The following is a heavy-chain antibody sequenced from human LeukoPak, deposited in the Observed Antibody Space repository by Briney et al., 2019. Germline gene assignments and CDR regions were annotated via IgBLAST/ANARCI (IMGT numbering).Heavy chain of an antibody. J-gene: IGHJ4*02. CDR1: GGSIKSFDYY. CDR3: ARVVLSFADYYLDS. CDR2: IYYSGST. Sequence: PSETLSLTCTVSGGSIKSFDYYWSWIRQSPGKGLEWIGYIYYSGSTYYNPSLKSRVTISLDTSKNQFSLKVRSMTAADTAVYYCARVVLSFADYYLDSWGQGTLVTVSS. D-gene: IGHD3-10*01. V-gene: IGHV4-30-4*01.